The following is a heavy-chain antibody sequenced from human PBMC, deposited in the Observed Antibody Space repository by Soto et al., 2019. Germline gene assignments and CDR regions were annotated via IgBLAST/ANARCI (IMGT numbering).Heavy chain of an antibody. CDR3: AKDEEESSGCYRQGAFAS. J-gene: IGHJ3*02. D-gene: IGHD6-19*01. V-gene: IGHV3-23*01. CDR1: GFTFISYA. Sequence: PGGSLRLSCAASGFTFISYAMSWGLQAPGKGLEWVSAISGSGGSTYYADSVKGRFTISRDNSKNTLYLQMNSLRAEDTAVYYCAKDEEESSGCYRQGAFASSAQGTTVPVSS. CDR2: ISGSGGST.